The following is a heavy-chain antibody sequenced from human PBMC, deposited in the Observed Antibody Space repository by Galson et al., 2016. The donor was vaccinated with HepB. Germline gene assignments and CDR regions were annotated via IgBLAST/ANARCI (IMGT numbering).Heavy chain of an antibody. CDR3: VRRNDFDYWSGFRDAYGMDV. CDR1: GDTSQSMSSSSFN. V-gene: IGHV4-39*01. Sequence: SETLSLTCTVSGDTSQSMSSSSFNWGWIRQSPTTGLEWVGNIDYRGTTSYNPSLEIRVTISLDTSKRQFSLKVASVTAADTAVYYCVRRNDFDYWSGFRDAYGMDVWGQGTTVIVSS. D-gene: IGHD3-3*01. CDR2: IDYRGTT. J-gene: IGHJ6*02.